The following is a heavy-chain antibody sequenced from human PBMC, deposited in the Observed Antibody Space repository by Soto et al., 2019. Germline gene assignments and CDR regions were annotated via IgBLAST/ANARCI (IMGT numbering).Heavy chain of an antibody. J-gene: IGHJ5*02. V-gene: IGHV4-39*01. CDR1: GGSINSSSYF. D-gene: IGHD6-19*01. CDR3: ARHYSSGSRNWFDP. Sequence: SETLSLTCSVSGGSINSSSYFWGWVRQPPGKGLEWIGSIYYSGSTYYNPSLRRRVTISVDTSKNQFSLKLSSVTAADRAVFWGARHYSSGSRNWFDPWGQGSLVTVCS. CDR2: IYYSGST.